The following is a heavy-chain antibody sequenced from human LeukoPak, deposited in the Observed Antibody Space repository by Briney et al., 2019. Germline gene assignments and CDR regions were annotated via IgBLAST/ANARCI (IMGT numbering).Heavy chain of an antibody. V-gene: IGHV3-48*03. Sequence: PGGSLRLSCAASGFTFSSYEMNWVRQAPGRGLEWVSYISSSGSTIYYADSVKGRFTISRDNAKNSLYLQMNSLRAEDTAVYYCARDGAAPYYYDSSGYYFDYWGQGTLVTVSP. CDR2: ISSSGSTI. D-gene: IGHD3-22*01. CDR3: ARDGAAPYYYDSSGYYFDY. CDR1: GFTFSSYE. J-gene: IGHJ4*02.